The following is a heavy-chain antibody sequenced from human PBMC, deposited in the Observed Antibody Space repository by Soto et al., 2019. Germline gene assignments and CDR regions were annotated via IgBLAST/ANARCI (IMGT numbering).Heavy chain of an antibody. CDR1: GYSFISYW. J-gene: IGHJ4*02. D-gene: IGHD5-18*01. CDR3: ARHTSDRYGSDY. Sequence: PGESLKISCKGSGYSFISYWIGWVGQMPGKGLELMGIIYPYDSETRYSPSFQGQVTISADKSINTAYLQWSSLKASDTAMYYCARHTSDRYGSDYWGQGTLVTVSS. CDR2: IYPYDSET. V-gene: IGHV5-51*01.